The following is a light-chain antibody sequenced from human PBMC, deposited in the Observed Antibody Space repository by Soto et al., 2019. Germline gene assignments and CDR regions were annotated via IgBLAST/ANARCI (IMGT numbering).Light chain of an antibody. Sequence: QSALTQPPSASGSPGQSVTISCTGTSSDVGAYKYVSWYQQYPGKDPKLMIYEGTNRPSGVPDRFSGSKSGNTASRTVSGLQADDEAAYYCTSYVGNDIWVFGGGTKLTVL. J-gene: IGLJ3*02. CDR2: EGT. CDR1: SSDVGAYKY. V-gene: IGLV2-8*01. CDR3: TSYVGNDIWV.